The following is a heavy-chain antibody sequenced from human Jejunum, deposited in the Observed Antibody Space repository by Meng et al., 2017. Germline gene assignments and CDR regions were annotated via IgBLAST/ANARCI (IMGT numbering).Heavy chain of an antibody. V-gene: IGHV3-66*02. CDR1: GLTVTSEY. Sequence: EGQLVESGGGLVQPGESLILSCAAPGLTVTSEYMSWVRQPPGKGLEWVSVISNGGSTYYSDSVKGRFTISRDNSKSTLYLQMNSLRAEDTAVYYCEALRGQYWGQGTLVTVAS. J-gene: IGHJ4*02. CDR3: EALRGQY. CDR2: ISNGGST. D-gene: IGHD3-10*01.